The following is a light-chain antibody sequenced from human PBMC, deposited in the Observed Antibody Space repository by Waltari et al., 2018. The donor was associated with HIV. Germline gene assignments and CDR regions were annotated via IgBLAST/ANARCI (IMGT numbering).Light chain of an antibody. V-gene: IGLV3-21*04. J-gene: IGLJ2*01. Sequence: SYVLTQPPSVSVAPGKSAKITCVGNNIGPKRVHRYQQKPDQAPVLVIYYNADRPSGIPERFSGSNSGNTATLTINRVEAGDEADYYCHVWDTISDHVVFGGGSKLTVL. CDR2: YNA. CDR1: NIGPKR. CDR3: HVWDTISDHVV.